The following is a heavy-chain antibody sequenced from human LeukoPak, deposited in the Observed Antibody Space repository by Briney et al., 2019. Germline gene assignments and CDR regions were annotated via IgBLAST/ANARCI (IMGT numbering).Heavy chain of an antibody. CDR2: IYYSGST. V-gene: IGHV4-34*01. Sequence: SETLSLTCAVYGGSFSGYYWSWIRQPPGKGLEWIGSIYYSGSTYYNPSLKSRVTISVDTSKNQFSLKLSSVTAADTAVYYCARGAYYDFWSGYYLGGNYYYYYMDVWGKGTTVTVSS. CDR3: ARGAYYDFWSGYYLGGNYYYYYMDV. D-gene: IGHD3-3*01. J-gene: IGHJ6*03. CDR1: GGSFSGYY.